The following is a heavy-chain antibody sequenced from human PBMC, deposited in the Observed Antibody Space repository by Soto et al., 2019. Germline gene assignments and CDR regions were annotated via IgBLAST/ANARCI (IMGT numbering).Heavy chain of an antibody. Sequence: QVQLQQLGAGLLKPSETLSLTCAVYGGSFSGYYWSWIRQPPGKGLEWIGEINHSGSTNYNPSLKSRVTISVDTSKNQFSLKLSSVTAAATAVYYCARASGSSSSDYWGQGTLVTVSS. V-gene: IGHV4-34*01. CDR1: GGSFSGYY. D-gene: IGHD6-6*01. CDR2: INHSGST. CDR3: ARASGSSSSDY. J-gene: IGHJ4*02.